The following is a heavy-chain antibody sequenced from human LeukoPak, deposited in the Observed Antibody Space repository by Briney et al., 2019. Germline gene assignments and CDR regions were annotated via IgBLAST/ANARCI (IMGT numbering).Heavy chain of an antibody. CDR2: INHSGST. Sequence: SETLSLTCAVYGGSFTNYYWSWIRQPPGKGLEWIGEINHSGSTKYNPSLKSRVTISIDTSKNQLSLKLSSVTAADTAVYYCARLSATYDILTGYPSPTYFDYWGQGTLVTVSS. CDR1: GGSFTNYY. J-gene: IGHJ4*02. V-gene: IGHV4-34*01. D-gene: IGHD3-9*01. CDR3: ARLSATYDILTGYPSPTYFDY.